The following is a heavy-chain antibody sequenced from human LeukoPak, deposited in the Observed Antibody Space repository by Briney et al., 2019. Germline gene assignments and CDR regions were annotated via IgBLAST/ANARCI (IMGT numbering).Heavy chain of an antibody. Sequence: SETLSLTCTVSGGSISIYYWSWIRQPPGKGLEWIGYIYYSGSTNYNPSLKSRVTISVDTSKNQFSLKLSSVTAADTAVYYCARENVAGATFDYWGQGTLVTVSS. CDR1: GGSISIYY. D-gene: IGHD1-26*01. CDR2: IYYSGST. V-gene: IGHV4-59*01. J-gene: IGHJ4*02. CDR3: ARENVAGATFDY.